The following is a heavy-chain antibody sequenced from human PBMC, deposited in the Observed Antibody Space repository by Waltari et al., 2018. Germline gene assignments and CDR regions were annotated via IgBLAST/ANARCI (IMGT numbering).Heavy chain of an antibody. J-gene: IGHJ4*02. CDR3: ARGGPYDSPFDY. V-gene: IGHV3-7*01. CDR1: GFPFSSYW. Sequence: EVQLVESGGGLVQPGGSLRLSCAASGFPFSSYWMSWVRQAPGKGLEWVANIKQDGSEKYYVDSVKGRFTISRDNAKNSLYLQMNSLRAEDTAVYYCARGGPYDSPFDYWGQGTLVTVSS. CDR2: IKQDGSEK. D-gene: IGHD3-22*01.